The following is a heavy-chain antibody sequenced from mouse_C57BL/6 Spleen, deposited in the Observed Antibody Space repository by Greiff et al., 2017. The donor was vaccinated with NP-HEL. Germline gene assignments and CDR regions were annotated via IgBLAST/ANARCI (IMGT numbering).Heavy chain of an antibody. CDR3: ARPAMEAYYFDY. D-gene: IGHD1-1*02. V-gene: IGHV5-6*01. J-gene: IGHJ2*01. CDR2: ISSGGSYT. CDR1: GFTFSSYG. Sequence: EVKLVESGGDLVKPGGSLKLSCAASGFTFSSYGMSWVRQTPDKRLEWVATISSGGSYTYYPDSVKGRFTISRDNAKNTLYLQMSSLKSEDTAMYDCARPAMEAYYFDYWGQGTTLTVSS.